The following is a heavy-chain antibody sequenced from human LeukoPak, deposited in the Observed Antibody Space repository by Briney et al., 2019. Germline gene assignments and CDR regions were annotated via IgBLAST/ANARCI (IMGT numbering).Heavy chain of an antibody. D-gene: IGHD3-10*01. V-gene: IGHV4-30-2*02. CDR1: GGSISSGGYS. CDR3: ATTYYYGSGSYYLFDY. CDR2: IYHSGST. J-gene: IGHJ4*02. Sequence: SETLSLTCAVSGGSISSGGYSWSWIRQPPGKGLEWIGYIYHSGSTYYNPSLKSRVTISVDTSKNQFSLKLSSVTAADTAVYYCATTYYYGSGSYYLFDYWGQGTLVTVSS.